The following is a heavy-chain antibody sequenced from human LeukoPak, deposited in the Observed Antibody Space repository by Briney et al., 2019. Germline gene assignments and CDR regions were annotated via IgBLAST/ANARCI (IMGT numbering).Heavy chain of an antibody. D-gene: IGHD6-19*01. CDR1: GFTFSDYY. CDR3: ARTPLGDETVAD. Sequence: GGSLSLSCEASGFTFSDYYMSWIRQAPGKGRGWVSYISSSGSTIYYADSVKGRFTISRDNAKNSLYLQMNSLRAEDTAVYYCARTPLGDETVADWGQGTLVTVSS. V-gene: IGHV3-11*01. J-gene: IGHJ4*02. CDR2: ISSSGSTI.